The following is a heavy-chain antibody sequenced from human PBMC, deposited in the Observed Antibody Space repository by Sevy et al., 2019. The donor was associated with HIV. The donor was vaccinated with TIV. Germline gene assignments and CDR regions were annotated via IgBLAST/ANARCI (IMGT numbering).Heavy chain of an antibody. CDR1: GNSSYG. CDR3: ATDWTYCSSSTCSPFHH. J-gene: IGHJ1*01. CDR2: ISAYNGNT. Sequence: ASVKVSCKASGNSSYGISWVRQVPGQGLEWMGWISAYNGNTNYAQKFQDRVTLTTDTSTSIAYMELRSLRSDDTAVYYCATDWTYCSSSTCSPFHHWGQGTLVTVSS. D-gene: IGHD2-2*01. V-gene: IGHV1-18*01.